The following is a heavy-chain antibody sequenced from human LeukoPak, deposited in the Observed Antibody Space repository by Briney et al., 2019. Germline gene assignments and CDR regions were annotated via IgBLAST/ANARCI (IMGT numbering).Heavy chain of an antibody. CDR3: ARGGGIRFLEWFPDY. V-gene: IGHV1-2*02. D-gene: IGHD3-3*01. CDR2: INPKSGDT. Sequence: ASVKVSCKASGFPFTGYYMHWVRQAPGQGLEWMGWINPKSGDTQYAQKFQGRVTMTRDTSISTAYVELSRLRSDDTAVYYCARGGGIRFLEWFPDYWGQGTLVTVSS. CDR1: GFPFTGYY. J-gene: IGHJ4*02.